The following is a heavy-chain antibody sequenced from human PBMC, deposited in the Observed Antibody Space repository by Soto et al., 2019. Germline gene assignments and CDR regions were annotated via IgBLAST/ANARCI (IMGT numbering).Heavy chain of an antibody. D-gene: IGHD4-17*01. CDR3: AARGFTGRYGDRDY. V-gene: IGHV3-23*01. Sequence: GGSLRLSCAASGFTFSSYAMSWVRQAPGKGLEWVSAISGSGGSTYYADSVKGRFTISRDNSKNTLYLQMNSLRAEDTAVYYCAARGFTGRYGDRDYWGQGTLVTVSS. CDR1: GFTFSSYA. CDR2: ISGSGGST. J-gene: IGHJ4*01.